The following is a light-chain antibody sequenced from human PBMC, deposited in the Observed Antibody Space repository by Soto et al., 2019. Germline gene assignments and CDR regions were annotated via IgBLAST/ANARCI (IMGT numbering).Light chain of an antibody. CDR2: AAS. J-gene: IGKJ1*01. Sequence: DIQMTQSPSSLSASVGDRVIITCRASQSISTYVNWYQKKPGKGPELLIYAASTLQSGVPSRFSGSGSRTDFTLTISSLQPGDFATYYSQQSYSIPWTFGQGTTVEI. CDR1: QSISTY. V-gene: IGKV1-39*01. CDR3: QQSYSIPWT.